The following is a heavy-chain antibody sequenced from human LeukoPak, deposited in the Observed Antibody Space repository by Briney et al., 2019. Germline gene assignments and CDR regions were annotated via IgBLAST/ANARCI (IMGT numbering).Heavy chain of an antibody. CDR2: ISSSSSTI. Sequence: PGGSLRLSCAASGFTFSSYRMNWVRQAPGKGLEWVSYISSSSSTIYYADSVKGRFTISRDNAKNSLYLQMNSLRAEDTAVYYCAKLTRIYSVDYWGQGTLVTVSS. J-gene: IGHJ4*02. CDR1: GFTFSSYR. V-gene: IGHV3-48*01. D-gene: IGHD1-20*01. CDR3: AKLTRIYSVDY.